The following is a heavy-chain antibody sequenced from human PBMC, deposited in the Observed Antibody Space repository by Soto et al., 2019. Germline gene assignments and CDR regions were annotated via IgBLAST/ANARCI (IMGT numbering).Heavy chain of an antibody. CDR2: IGTAGDT. CDR3: ARGSRLQEYYYYYYYMDV. Sequence: GGSLRLSCAASGFTFSSYDMHWVRQATGKGLEWVSAIGTAGDTYYPGSVKGRFTISRENAKNSLYLQMNSLRAGDTAVYYCARGSRLQEYYYYYYYMDVWGKGTTVTVSS. D-gene: IGHD4-4*01. CDR1: GFTFSSYD. J-gene: IGHJ6*03. V-gene: IGHV3-13*01.